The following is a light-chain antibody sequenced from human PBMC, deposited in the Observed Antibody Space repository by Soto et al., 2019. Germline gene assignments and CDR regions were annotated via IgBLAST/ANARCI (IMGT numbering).Light chain of an antibody. V-gene: IGLV2-14*01. CDR1: RMDVGGYNY. Sequence: SARPQPASLSGSPGQSSTSACPGTRMDVGGYNYVSWYQQHPGKAPKLMIYEVTKRPSGVSNRFSGSKSGNPASLTISGLQAEDEADYYCSSFTITTTVVFGTGTKVTVL. CDR2: EVT. CDR3: SSFTITTTVV. J-gene: IGLJ1*01.